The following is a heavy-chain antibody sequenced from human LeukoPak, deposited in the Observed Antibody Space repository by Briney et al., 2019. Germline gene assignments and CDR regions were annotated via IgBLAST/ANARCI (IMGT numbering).Heavy chain of an antibody. D-gene: IGHD3-22*01. J-gene: IGHJ4*02. CDR1: GFTFSSYA. Sequence: PWGSLRLSCAASGFTFSSYAMSWVRQAPGKGLEWVSAISGSGGSTYYADSVKGRFTISRDNSKNTLYLQMNSLRAEDTAVYYCAKALNYYYDSSGYYYGFDYWGQGTLVTVSS. CDR2: ISGSGGST. V-gene: IGHV3-23*01. CDR3: AKALNYYYDSSGYYYGFDY.